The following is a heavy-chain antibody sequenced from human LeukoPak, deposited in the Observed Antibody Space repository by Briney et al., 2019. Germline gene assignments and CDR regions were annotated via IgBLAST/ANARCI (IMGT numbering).Heavy chain of an antibody. V-gene: IGHV4-61*02. CDR2: IYTSGST. J-gene: IGHJ5*02. CDR1: GGSISSGSYY. Sequence: SQTLSLTCTVSGGSISSGSYYWSWIRQPAGKGLEWIGRIYTSGSTNYNPSLNSRVTISVDTSNNQFSLKLSSVTAADTAVYYCARGGSGYSSFDPWGQGTLVTVSS. D-gene: IGHD6-13*01. CDR3: ARGGSGYSSFDP.